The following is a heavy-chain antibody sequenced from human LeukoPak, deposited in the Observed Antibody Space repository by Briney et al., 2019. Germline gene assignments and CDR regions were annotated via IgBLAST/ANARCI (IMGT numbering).Heavy chain of an antibody. CDR2: ISRTSAYI. D-gene: IGHD2-15*01. CDR3: ARDERRYCSDGSCYPGDY. Sequence: PGGSLRLSCAASGFDFSSYAMKWDRQAPGKGLEWVSAISRTSAYIYYSDSVKGRFTVSRDNAKSSVYLQMDSLRAEDTAVYFCARDERRYCSDGSCYPGDYWGQGILVTVSS. J-gene: IGHJ4*02. V-gene: IGHV3-21*01. CDR1: GFDFSSYA.